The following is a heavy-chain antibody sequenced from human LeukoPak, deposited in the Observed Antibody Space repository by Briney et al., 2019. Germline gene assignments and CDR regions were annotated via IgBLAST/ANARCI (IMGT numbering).Heavy chain of an antibody. D-gene: IGHD6-13*01. Sequence: PSETLSLTCTVSGGSINGSYWSWIRQPAGKGLEWIGRIFTDGSTAYNPSLQSRLTMSIDMSKNQFSLRLTSVTAADTAVYYCARRSPIIAAGDAYDIWGQGTLVTVSS. CDR2: IFTDGST. J-gene: IGHJ3*02. CDR3: ARRSPIIAAGDAYDI. V-gene: IGHV4-4*07. CDR1: GGSINGSY.